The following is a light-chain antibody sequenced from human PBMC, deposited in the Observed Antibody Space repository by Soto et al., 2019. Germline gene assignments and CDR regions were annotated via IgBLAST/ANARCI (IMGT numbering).Light chain of an antibody. V-gene: IGLV2-14*01. CDR2: DVS. CDR3: SSYTSSSFVV. Sequence: QSVLTQPASVSGSPGQSITISCTGTSSDVGGYNYVSWYQQHPGKAPKLMIYDVSNRPSGVSNRFSGSKSGNTASLTISWLQDEDEADYYCSSYTSSSFVVFGGGTKLTVL. CDR1: SSDVGGYNY. J-gene: IGLJ2*01.